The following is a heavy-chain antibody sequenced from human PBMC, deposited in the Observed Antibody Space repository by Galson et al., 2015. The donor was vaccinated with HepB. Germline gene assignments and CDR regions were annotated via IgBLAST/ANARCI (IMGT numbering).Heavy chain of an antibody. V-gene: IGHV1-18*01. D-gene: IGHD3-10*01. CDR2: ISAYNGNT. CDR1: GYTFTSYG. Sequence: SLKVSCKASGYTFTSYGISWVRQAPGQGLEWMGWISAYNGNTNYAQKLQGRVTMTTDTSTSTAYMELRSLRSDDTAVYYCARTKGGVITMVRGVDYWGQGTLVTVSS. CDR3: ARTKGGVITMVRGVDY. J-gene: IGHJ4*02.